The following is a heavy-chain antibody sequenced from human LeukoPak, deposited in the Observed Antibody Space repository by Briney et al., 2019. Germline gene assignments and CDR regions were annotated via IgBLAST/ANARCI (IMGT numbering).Heavy chain of an antibody. V-gene: IGHV4-59*08. CDR3: AGEGDYGAYAFDI. CDR1: GGSISSYY. Sequence: PSETLSLTCTVSGGSISSYYWSWIRQPPGKGLEWIGYIYYSGSTNYNPSLKSRVTISVDTSKNQFSLKLSSVTAADTAVYYCAGEGDYGAYAFDIWGQGTMVTVSS. CDR2: IYYSGST. D-gene: IGHD4-17*01. J-gene: IGHJ3*02.